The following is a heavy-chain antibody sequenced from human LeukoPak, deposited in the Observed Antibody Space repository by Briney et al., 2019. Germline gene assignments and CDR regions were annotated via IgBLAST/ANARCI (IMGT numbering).Heavy chain of an antibody. V-gene: IGHV3-74*01. J-gene: IGHJ4*02. D-gene: IGHD3-16*01. CDR2: MNSDGSSR. CDR1: GFIFSNYW. Sequence: GGSLRLSCAASGFIFSNYWMNWVRQAPGKGLMWVSRMNSDGSSRTYADSVKGRFTISRDNAKNTLYLQMNSLRAEDLAVYYCARESTAVGDYYFDYWGQGILVAVSS. CDR3: ARESTAVGDYYFDY.